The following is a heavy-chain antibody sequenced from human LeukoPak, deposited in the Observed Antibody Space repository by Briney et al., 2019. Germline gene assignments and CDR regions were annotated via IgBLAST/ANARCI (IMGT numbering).Heavy chain of an antibody. Sequence: PGGSLRLSCAASGFTFSSYAMHWVRQAPGKGLEWVAVISYDGSNKYYADSVKGRFTISRDNSKNTLYLQMNSLRAEDTAVYYCARLLELAAAAYDYWGQGTLVTVSP. CDR2: ISYDGSNK. CDR3: ARLLELAAAAYDY. J-gene: IGHJ4*02. V-gene: IGHV3-30*04. CDR1: GFTFSSYA. D-gene: IGHD6-13*01.